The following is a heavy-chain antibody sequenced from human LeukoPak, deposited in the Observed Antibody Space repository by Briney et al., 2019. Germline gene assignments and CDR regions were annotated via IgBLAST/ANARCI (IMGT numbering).Heavy chain of an antibody. Sequence: PGRSLRLSCAASGFTFSSYGMHWVRQAPGKGLEWVAVIWYDGSSKYYADSVKGRFTISRDNSKNTLYLQMNSLRAEDTAVYYCAKDLGGYDSLYFDYWGQGTLVTVSS. J-gene: IGHJ4*02. CDR3: AKDLGGYDSLYFDY. CDR1: GFTFSSYG. CDR2: IWYDGSSK. D-gene: IGHD5-12*01. V-gene: IGHV3-33*06.